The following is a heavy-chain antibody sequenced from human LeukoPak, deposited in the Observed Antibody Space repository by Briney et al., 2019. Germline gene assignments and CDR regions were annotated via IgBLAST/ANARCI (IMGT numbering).Heavy chain of an antibody. J-gene: IGHJ4*02. CDR1: GGSISSGGYY. D-gene: IGHD3-22*01. CDR2: IYYSGTT. V-gene: IGHV4-31*03. CDR3: ARGNGFASGYPYFDY. Sequence: PSETLSLTCTVSGGSISSGGYYWSWLRQHPGKGLEWIGYIYYSGTTHYNPSLESRVTISVDTSKNQFSLKLSSVTAADTAVYFCARGNGFASGYPYFDYRGQGALVTVSS.